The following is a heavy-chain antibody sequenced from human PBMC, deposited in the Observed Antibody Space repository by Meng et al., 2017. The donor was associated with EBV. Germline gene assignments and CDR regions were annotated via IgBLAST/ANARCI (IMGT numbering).Heavy chain of an antibody. CDR3: ASESGRGFTPDY. CDR2: LIPMVGAP. V-gene: IGHV1-69*01. J-gene: IGHJ4*02. Sequence: QVEVRQSGAEVKRPGSLVKGSCRTSGGTFRSDAVSWGRQAPGQGLEWMGGLIPMVGAPHYAQKFQGRVTIIADESTSTHSMELNSLRSEDTAMYYCASESGRGFTPDYWGQGTLVTVSS. CDR1: GGTFRSDA. D-gene: IGHD3-10*01.